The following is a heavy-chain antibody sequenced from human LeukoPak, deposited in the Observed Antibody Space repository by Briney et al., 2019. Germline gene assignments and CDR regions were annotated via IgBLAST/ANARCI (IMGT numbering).Heavy chain of an antibody. CDR2: IYYSGST. J-gene: IGHJ4*02. Sequence: SETLSLTCAVSGGSISSNSYYWGWIRQPPGKGLEWIGSIYYSGSTYYNPSLKSRATISVDTSKNQFYLKLSSVTAADTAVYYCARTRYYYNSRSYGAPYYFDYWGQGTLVTVSS. V-gene: IGHV4-39*01. D-gene: IGHD3-10*01. CDR3: ARTRYYYNSRSYGAPYYFDY. CDR1: GGSISSNSYY.